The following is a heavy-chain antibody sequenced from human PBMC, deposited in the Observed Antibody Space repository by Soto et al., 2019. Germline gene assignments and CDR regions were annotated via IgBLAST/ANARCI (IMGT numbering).Heavy chain of an antibody. J-gene: IGHJ4*02. D-gene: IGHD3-16*01. V-gene: IGHV4-34*01. CDR2: INHSGST. CDR1: GGSFSGYY. Sequence: SETLSLTCAVYGGSFSGYYWTWIRQPPGTGLEWIGEINHSGSTNYNPSLKSRVTISVDTSKNQFSLKLSLKLSSVTAADTAVYYCARRWGDYFDYWGQGTLVTVS. CDR3: ARRWGDYFDY.